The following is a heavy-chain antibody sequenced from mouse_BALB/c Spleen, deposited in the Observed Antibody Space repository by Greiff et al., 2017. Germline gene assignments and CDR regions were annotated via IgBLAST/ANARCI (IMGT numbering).Heavy chain of an antibody. J-gene: IGHJ4*01. V-gene: IGHV5-6-5*01. CDR3: ARAGGWLLFPYAMDY. D-gene: IGHD2-3*01. Sequence: DVKLVESGGGLVKPGGSLKLSCAASGFTFSSYAMSWVRQTPEKRLEWVASISSGGSTYYPDSVKGRFTISRDNARNILYLQMSSLRSEDTAMYYCARAGGWLLFPYAMDYWGQGTSVTVSS. CDR1: GFTFSSYA. CDR2: ISSGGST.